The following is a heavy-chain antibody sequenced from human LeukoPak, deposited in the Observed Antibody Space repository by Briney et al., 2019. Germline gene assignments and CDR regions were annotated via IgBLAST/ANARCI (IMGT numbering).Heavy chain of an antibody. D-gene: IGHD6-6*01. J-gene: IGHJ5*02. CDR3: AKGGGFSSSWLANWFDP. CDR1: GFTFSSYA. Sequence: GGSLRLSFAASGFTFSSYAMSWVRQAPGKGLDWVSGISGSGGSTNHADSVKGRFTISRDNSKNTLYLQMNSLRAEDTALYYCAKGGGFSSSWLANWFDPWGQGTLVTVSS. V-gene: IGHV3-23*01. CDR2: ISGSGGST.